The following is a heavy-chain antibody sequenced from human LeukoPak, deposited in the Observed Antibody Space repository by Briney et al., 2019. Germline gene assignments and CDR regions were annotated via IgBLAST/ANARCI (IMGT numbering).Heavy chain of an antibody. J-gene: IGHJ5*02. V-gene: IGHV1-18*01. CDR2: ISAFNGDT. CDR1: GYTFSNYG. CDR3: ARASATQANWFDP. D-gene: IGHD2-15*01. Sequence: ASVKVSCKASGYTFSNYGVTWLRQAPGQGLAWMGWISAFNGDTNYAQKFQGRVTMTTETSTTTAYMELRSLRSDDTAVYYCARASATQANWFDPWGQGTLVTVSS.